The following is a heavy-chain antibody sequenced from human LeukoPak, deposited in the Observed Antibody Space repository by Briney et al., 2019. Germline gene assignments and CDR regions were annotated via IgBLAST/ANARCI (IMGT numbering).Heavy chain of an antibody. Sequence: SETLSLTYAVSGGSISGYYWSWFRQPPGKGLEWIGYIYYSGSTNYNPSLKSRLTISVDTSKNQFSLKLTSVTAADTAVYYCARVPSPPIWFDPWGQGTLVTVSS. CDR2: IYYSGST. CDR3: ARVPSPPIWFDP. J-gene: IGHJ5*02. CDR1: GGSISGYY. V-gene: IGHV4-59*01.